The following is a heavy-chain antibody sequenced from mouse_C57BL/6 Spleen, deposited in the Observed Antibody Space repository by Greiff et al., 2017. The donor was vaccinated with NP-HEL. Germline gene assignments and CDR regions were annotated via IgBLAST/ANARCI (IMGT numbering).Heavy chain of an antibody. D-gene: IGHD1-1*01. CDR3: ARGEGYYGSSSLDY. Sequence: VQLQQSGAELVRPGTSVKVSCKASGYAFTNYLIEWVKQRPGQGLEWIGVINPGSGGTNYNEKFKGKATLTADKSSSTAYMQLSSLTSEDSAVYFCARGEGYYGSSSLDYWGQGTSVTVSS. CDR2: INPGSGGT. CDR1: GYAFTNYL. J-gene: IGHJ4*01. V-gene: IGHV1-54*01.